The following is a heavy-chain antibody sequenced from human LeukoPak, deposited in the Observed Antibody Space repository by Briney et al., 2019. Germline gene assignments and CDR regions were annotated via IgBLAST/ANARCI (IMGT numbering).Heavy chain of an antibody. CDR3: ARRVDYDILTGYLSYYFDY. CDR2: IYPGDSDT. J-gene: IGHJ4*02. D-gene: IGHD3-9*01. Sequence: GESLKTSCKGSGYSFTSYWIGWVRQMPGKGLEWMGIIYPGDSDTRYSPSFQGQVTISADKSISTAYLQWSSLKASDTAMYYCARRVDYDILTGYLSYYFDYWGQGTLVTVSS. CDR1: GYSFTSYW. V-gene: IGHV5-51*01.